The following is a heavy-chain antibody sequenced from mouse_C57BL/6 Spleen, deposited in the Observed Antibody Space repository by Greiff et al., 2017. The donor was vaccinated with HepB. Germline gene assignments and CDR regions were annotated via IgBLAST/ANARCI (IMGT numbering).Heavy chain of an antibody. V-gene: IGHV3-6*01. CDR2: ISYDGSN. CDR3: ARKDGNYEWFAY. J-gene: IGHJ3*01. D-gene: IGHD2-1*01. CDR1: GYSITSGYY. Sequence: EVKLMESGPGLVKPSQSLSLTCSVTGYSITSGYYWNWIRQFPGNKLEWMGYISYDGSNNYNPSLKNRISITRDTSKNQFFLKLNSVTTEDTATYYCARKDGNYEWFAYWGQGTLVTVSA.